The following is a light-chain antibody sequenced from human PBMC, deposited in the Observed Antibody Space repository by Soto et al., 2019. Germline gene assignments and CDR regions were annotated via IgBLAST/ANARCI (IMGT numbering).Light chain of an antibody. CDR3: CSHGGYSTFVI. Sequence: QSVLTQPASVSGSPGQSITISCTGTNSDVGRYNLVSWYQHHPGKAPKVIIYEATKRPSGVSNRFSASKFGNTASLTISGLQAEDEAEYYCCSHGGYSTFVIFGGGTKLTVL. V-gene: IGLV2-23*02. CDR1: NSDVGRYNL. J-gene: IGLJ2*01. CDR2: EAT.